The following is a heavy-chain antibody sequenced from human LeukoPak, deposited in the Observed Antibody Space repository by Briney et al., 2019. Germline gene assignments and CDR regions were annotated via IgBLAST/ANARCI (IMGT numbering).Heavy chain of an antibody. CDR1: GGSFSGYY. D-gene: IGHD4-23*01. V-gene: IGHV4-34*01. CDR2: INHSGST. Sequence: SETLSLTCAVYGGSFSGYYWSWIRQPPGKGLEWIGEINHSGSTNYNPSLKSRVTISVDTSKNQFSLKLSSVTAADTAVYYCARHEYGGNGPFDHWGQGTLVTVSS. CDR3: ARHEYGGNGPFDH. J-gene: IGHJ4*02.